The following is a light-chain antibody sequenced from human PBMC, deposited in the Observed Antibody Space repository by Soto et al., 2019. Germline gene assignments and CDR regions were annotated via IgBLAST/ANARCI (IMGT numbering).Light chain of an antibody. CDR3: QLRSDWPPTYT. V-gene: IGKV3-15*01. Sequence: EIVMTQSPATLSVSPGERVTLSCRASQSVFSSLAWYQQKPGQAPRLLIYGAATRATGIPARFSGSGSGTDFTLTISSLQSEDFAVYFCQLRSDWPPTYTFGQGTKLE. CDR1: QSVFSS. CDR2: GAA. J-gene: IGKJ2*01.